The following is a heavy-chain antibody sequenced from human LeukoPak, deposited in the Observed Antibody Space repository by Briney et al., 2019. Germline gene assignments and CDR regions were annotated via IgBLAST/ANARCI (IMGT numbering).Heavy chain of an antibody. CDR3: AEVRSSVFDI. Sequence: RPGGSLRLSCTASEFTFSSYWMSWVRQAPGKGLEWVANIKQDGSEKDYVDSVKGRFTISRDNAKNSLYLQMNSLRDEDTAVYYCAEVRSSVFDIWGQGTMVTVSS. D-gene: IGHD5/OR15-5a*01. CDR1: EFTFSSYW. CDR2: IKQDGSEK. V-gene: IGHV3-7*01. J-gene: IGHJ3*02.